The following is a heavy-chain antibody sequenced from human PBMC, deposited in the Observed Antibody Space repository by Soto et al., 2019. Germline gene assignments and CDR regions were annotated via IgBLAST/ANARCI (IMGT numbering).Heavy chain of an antibody. D-gene: IGHD3-16*01. CDR1: GFMFKSYV. V-gene: IGHV3-30*19. CDR2: TSYDGNNK. CDR3: XXXGTTGGFDL. Sequence: QLQLVESGGGVVQPGTSLRLSCTASGFMFKSYVMHWVRQAPGKGLEWVALTSYDGNNKYYGDSVKGRFTVSRDNSXNXXXXXXXXXXXXXXXXXXXXXXGTTGGFDLWGQGTLVSVSS. J-gene: IGHJ4*02.